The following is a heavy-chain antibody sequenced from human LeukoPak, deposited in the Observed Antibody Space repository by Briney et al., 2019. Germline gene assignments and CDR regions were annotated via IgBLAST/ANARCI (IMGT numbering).Heavy chain of an antibody. CDR1: GSNFDSYG. CDR2: INWNGGST. D-gene: IGHD6-19*01. CDR3: ARGDSSGWYFDQ. V-gene: IGHV3-20*04. J-gene: IGHJ4*02. Sequence: GGSLRLSCAASGSNFDSYGMSWVRHAPGKGLEWVSGINWNGGSTGYADSVKGRFTISRDNAKNSLFLQMNSLRAEDTALYYCARGDSSGWYFDQWGQGVLVTVSP.